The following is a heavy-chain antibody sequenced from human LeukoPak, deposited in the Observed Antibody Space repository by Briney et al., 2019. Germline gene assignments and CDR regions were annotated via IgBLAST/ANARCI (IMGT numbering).Heavy chain of an antibody. D-gene: IGHD6-13*01. Sequence: GGSLRPSCAASGFPFSSYGMYWVRQAPGKGLEWVAVIWYDGSHKSYANSVKGRFTISRDNPKNILYLHMDSLRADDTAVYYCARDRGYSSTWSFGKHYYMDVWGKGTTVTVSS. J-gene: IGHJ6*03. V-gene: IGHV3-33*07. CDR2: IWYDGSHK. CDR3: ARDRGYSSTWSFGKHYYMDV. CDR1: GFPFSSYG.